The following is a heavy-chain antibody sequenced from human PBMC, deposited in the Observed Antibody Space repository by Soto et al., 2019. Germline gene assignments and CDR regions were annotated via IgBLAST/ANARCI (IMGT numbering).Heavy chain of an antibody. Sequence: EGSLRLSGVACGFNFKAYAMGWVRQAPGKGLESLSSITATDGKTYYAHSVRVRFTISRDNPKNSLFLQMNGLRPDDSALYYCAKAEGTSCTVFDYWGQRTLVRVCS. CDR3: AKAEGTSCTVFDY. J-gene: IGHJ4*02. CDR2: ITATDGKT. CDR1: GFNFKAYA. D-gene: IGHD6-6*01. V-gene: IGHV3-23*01.